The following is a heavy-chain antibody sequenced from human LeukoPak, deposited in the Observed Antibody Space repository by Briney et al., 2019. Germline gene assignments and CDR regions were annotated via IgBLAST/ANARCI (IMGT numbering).Heavy chain of an antibody. CDR1: GGSISSYY. V-gene: IGHV4-59*01. CDR3: ARVFSSGYYKWFDP. CDR2: IYYSGST. D-gene: IGHD3-3*01. Sequence: SETLSLTCTVSGGSISSYYWSWIRQPPGKGLEWIGYIYYSGSTNYNPSLKSRVTISVDTSKNQFSLKLSSVTAADTAVYYCARVFSSGYYKWFDPWGQGTLVTVSS. J-gene: IGHJ5*02.